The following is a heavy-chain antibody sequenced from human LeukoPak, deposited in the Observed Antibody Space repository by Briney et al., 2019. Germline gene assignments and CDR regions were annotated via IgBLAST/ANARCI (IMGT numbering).Heavy chain of an antibody. D-gene: IGHD1-1*01. CDR1: GFTFSSYS. V-gene: IGHV3-21*01. CDR3: ASERYNRNDWSRYFDY. J-gene: IGHJ4*02. Sequence: GGSLRLSCAASGFTFSSYSMNWVRQAPGKGLEWVSSISSSSSYIYYADSVKGRFTISRDNAKNSLYLQMTSLRDEDTAVYYCASERYNRNDWSRYFDYWGQGTLVTVSS. CDR2: ISSSSSYI.